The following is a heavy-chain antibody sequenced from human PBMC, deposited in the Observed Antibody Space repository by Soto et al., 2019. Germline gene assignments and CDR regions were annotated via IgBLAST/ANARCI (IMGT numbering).Heavy chain of an antibody. Sequence: GGSLRLSCAASAFTVSSNYISWDRPAPGNWLEWDSVIYSGGSPYYADCVKGRFTISRDNSKNTLYLQINSLRAKDTAGYYCARGWEDGTSGYYYRDDYFQHWGQGTMVTVSS. CDR3: ARGWEDGTSGYYYRDDYFQH. D-gene: IGHD3-22*01. J-gene: IGHJ1*01. V-gene: IGHV3-53*01. CDR2: IYSGGSP. CDR1: AFTVSSNY.